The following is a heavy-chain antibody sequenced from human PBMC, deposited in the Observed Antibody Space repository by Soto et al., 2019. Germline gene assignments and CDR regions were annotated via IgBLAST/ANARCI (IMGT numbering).Heavy chain of an antibody. CDR2: ISGSGGST. CDR1: GFTFSSYA. J-gene: IGHJ4*02. CDR3: AKDRSVLRGVIILLPNLQMGLFDY. Sequence: GGSLRLSCAASGFTFSSYAMSWVRQAPGKGLEWVSAISGSGGSTYYADSVKGRFTISRDNSKNTLYLQMNSLRAEDTAVYYCAKDRSVLRGVIILLPNLQMGLFDYWGQGTLVTVSS. D-gene: IGHD3-10*01. V-gene: IGHV3-23*01.